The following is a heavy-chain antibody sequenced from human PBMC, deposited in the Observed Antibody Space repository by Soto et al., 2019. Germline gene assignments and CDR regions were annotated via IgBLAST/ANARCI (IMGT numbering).Heavy chain of an antibody. CDR1: GGTFSSYA. Sequence: ASVKVSCKASGGTFSSYAISWVRQAPGQGLEWMGGIIPIFGTANYAQKFQGRVTITADESTSTAYMELSSLRSEDTAVYYCARARIAAAGTFWFDPWGQGTLVTVSS. J-gene: IGHJ5*02. D-gene: IGHD6-13*01. V-gene: IGHV1-69*13. CDR3: ARARIAAAGTFWFDP. CDR2: IIPIFGTA.